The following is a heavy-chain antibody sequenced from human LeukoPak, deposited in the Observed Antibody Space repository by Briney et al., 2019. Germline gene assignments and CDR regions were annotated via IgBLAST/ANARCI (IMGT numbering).Heavy chain of an antibody. J-gene: IGHJ3*02. CDR3: ARQIHPQGAFAI. Sequence: SETLSLTCTVSGGSLSSYYWNWIRQSAGKGLEWIGRIYPRGSTNYNPSFKSRVTMSVDTSKNQFSLKLTSVTAADTAVYYCARQIHPQGAFAIWGQGTLVTVSS. CDR2: IYPRGST. CDR1: GGSLSSYY. V-gene: IGHV4-4*07.